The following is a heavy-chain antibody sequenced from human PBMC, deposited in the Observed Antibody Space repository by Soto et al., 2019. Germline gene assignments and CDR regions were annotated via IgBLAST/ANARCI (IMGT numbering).Heavy chain of an antibody. V-gene: IGHV3-30*18. CDR1: GFTFSSYG. J-gene: IGHJ6*02. D-gene: IGHD2-2*02. CDR2: ISYDGSNK. CDR3: AKEGCISTSCYTYYYYYGMDV. Sequence: QVQLVESGGGVVQPGRSLRLSCAASGFTFSSYGMHWVRQAPGKGLEWVAVISYDGSNKYYADSAKGRFTISRDNSKNTLYLQMNSLRAEDTAVYYCAKEGCISTSCYTYYYYYGMDVWGQGTTVTVSS.